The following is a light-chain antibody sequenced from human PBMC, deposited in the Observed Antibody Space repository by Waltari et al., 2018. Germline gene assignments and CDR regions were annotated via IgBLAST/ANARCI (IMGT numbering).Light chain of an antibody. CDR1: QSVSSY. V-gene: IGKV3-11*01. Sequence: EIVMTQSPATLSVSPGGRATLSCRASQSVSSYLAWYQQKPGQAPRLLIYDASNRTTGIPARFSGSGSGTDFTLTISSLEPEDFAVYYCQQFNSYPPITFGQGTRLEIK. CDR3: QQFNSYPPIT. CDR2: DAS. J-gene: IGKJ5*01.